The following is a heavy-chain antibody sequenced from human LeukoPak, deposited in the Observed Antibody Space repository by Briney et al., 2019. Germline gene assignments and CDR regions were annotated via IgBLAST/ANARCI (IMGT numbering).Heavy chain of an antibody. CDR2: IYYSGST. CDR1: GGSISSYY. Sequence: SETLSLTCTVSGGSISSYYWSWIRQPPGKGLEWIGYIYYSGSTNYNPSLKSRVTISVDTSKNQFSLKLSSVTATDTAVYYCARGPRVAVAGWGAFDIWGQGTMVTVSS. J-gene: IGHJ3*02. V-gene: IGHV4-59*01. CDR3: ARGPRVAVAGWGAFDI. D-gene: IGHD6-19*01.